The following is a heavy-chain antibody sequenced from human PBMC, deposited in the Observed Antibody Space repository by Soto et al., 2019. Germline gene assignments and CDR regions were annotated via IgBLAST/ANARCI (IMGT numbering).Heavy chain of an antibody. Sequence: GGSLRLSCAASGFTFSSYAMSWVRQAPGKGLEWVSAISGSGGTTYYADSVKGRFTISRDNPKNTLYLQMNSLRVEDTAVYYCAKGRARYCSGGSYSPPGYYGMDVWGQGTTVTVSS. D-gene: IGHD2-15*01. V-gene: IGHV3-23*01. CDR2: ISGSGGTT. CDR1: GFTFSSYA. J-gene: IGHJ6*02. CDR3: AKGRARYCSGGSYSPPGYYGMDV.